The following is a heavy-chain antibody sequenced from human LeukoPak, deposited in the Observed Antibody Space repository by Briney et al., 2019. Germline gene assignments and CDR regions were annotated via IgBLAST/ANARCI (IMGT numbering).Heavy chain of an antibody. CDR2: INSDGSST. CDR3: ARPGELFNY. CDR1: GFTFSSYW. J-gene: IGHJ4*02. D-gene: IGHD3-10*01. V-gene: IGHV3-74*01. Sequence: GGSLRLSCAASGFTFSSYWMHWVRQAPGKGLVWVSRINSDGSSTNYADSVKGRFTISRDSAKNTLYLQMNSLRAEDTAMYYCARPGELFNYWGQGTLVTVSS.